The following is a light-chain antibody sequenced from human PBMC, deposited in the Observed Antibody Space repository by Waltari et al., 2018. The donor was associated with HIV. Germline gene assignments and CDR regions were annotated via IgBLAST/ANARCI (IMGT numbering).Light chain of an antibody. Sequence: DLLMTQTPLSLFVTLGPPASISCTSTQSLLHSDGKTHLYWYLKKPGQPPQLLIYEVSNRFSGVPDRFSGGGSGTDFTLRISRVEAEDVGIYYCRQSIQLPTFGQGTKVEI. CDR1: QSLLHSDGKTH. J-gene: IGKJ1*01. CDR3: RQSIQLPT. CDR2: EVS. V-gene: IGKV2D-29*01.